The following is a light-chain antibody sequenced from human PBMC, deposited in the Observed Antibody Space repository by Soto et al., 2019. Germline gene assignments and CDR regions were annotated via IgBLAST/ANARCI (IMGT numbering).Light chain of an antibody. V-gene: IGLV1-51*01. J-gene: IGLJ1*01. CDR3: GSWDSCLSAYV. Sequence: QSVMTQPPSVSAAPGQKVTISCSGSSSNIGGNSVSWYQQLPGTAPKPLIYDDNKRPSGIPDRFSGSKSGTSATLGITGFQTGDEADYYCGSWDSCLSAYVFGTGTKLTVL. CDR2: DDN. CDR1: SSNIGGNS.